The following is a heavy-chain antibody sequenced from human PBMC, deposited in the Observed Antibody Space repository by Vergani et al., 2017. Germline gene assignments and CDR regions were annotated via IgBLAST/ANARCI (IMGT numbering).Heavy chain of an antibody. CDR1: GFTFSGSA. Sequence: EVQLVESGGVVVQPGGSLKLSCAASGFTFSGSAMHWVRQASGKGLKWVGRSRSKANSYATAYAASVKGRFTISRDDSKNTAYLQMNSLKTEDTAVYYCTSKACSSGYWGQGTLVTVSS. J-gene: IGHJ4*02. CDR3: TSKACSSGY. D-gene: IGHD6-6*01. CDR2: SRSKANSYAT. V-gene: IGHV3-73*01.